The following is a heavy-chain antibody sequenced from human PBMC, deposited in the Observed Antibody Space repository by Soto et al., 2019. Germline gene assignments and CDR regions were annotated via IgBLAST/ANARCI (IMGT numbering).Heavy chain of an antibody. CDR2: IYYSGRT. V-gene: IGHV4-31*03. J-gene: IGHJ5*02. CDR3: ARAGAVNWFDP. CDR1: GGSISSGGYY. Sequence: QVQLQESGPGLVKPSQTLSLTCTVSGGSISSGGYYWSWIRQHPGKGLEWIGYIYYSGRTYHNPYLKSRITISVDTSKNQFSLKLSSVTVADTAVYYCARAGAVNWFDPWGQGTLVTVSS.